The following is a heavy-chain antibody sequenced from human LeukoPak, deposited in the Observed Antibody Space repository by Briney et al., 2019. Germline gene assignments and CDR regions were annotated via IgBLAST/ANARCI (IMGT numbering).Heavy chain of an antibody. D-gene: IGHD5-18*01. CDR3: ARVGPGGIQLWN. CDR2: INTNTGNP. Sequence: ASVKVSCKASGYTFTSYAMNWVRQAPGQGLEWMGWINTNTGNPTYAQGFTGRFVFSLDTFVSTAYLQISSLKAEDTAVYYCARVGPGGIQLWNWGQGTLVTVSS. V-gene: IGHV7-4-1*02. J-gene: IGHJ4*02. CDR1: GYTFTSYA.